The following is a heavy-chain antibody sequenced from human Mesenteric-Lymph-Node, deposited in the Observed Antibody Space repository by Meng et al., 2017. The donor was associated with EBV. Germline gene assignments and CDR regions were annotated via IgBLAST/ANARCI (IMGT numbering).Heavy chain of an antibody. CDR2: IYHSGST. D-gene: IGHD6-13*01. CDR1: GGSFCAYS. J-gene: IGHJ5*02. Sequence: QVHLKQWGAGLLKPPATLSLTCAVYGGSFCAYSWSWIRQPPGKGLEWIGEIYHSGSTNYIPSLKSRVTISVDTSKNQFSLKVSSVAAADTAVYYCARDHHVYSSSWYAWFDPWGQGTLVTVSS. CDR3: ARDHHVYSSSWYAWFDP. V-gene: IGHV4-34*01.